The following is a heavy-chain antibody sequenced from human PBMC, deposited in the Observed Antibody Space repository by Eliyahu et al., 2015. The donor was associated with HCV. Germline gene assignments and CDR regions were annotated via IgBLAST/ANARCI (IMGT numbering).Heavy chain of an antibody. V-gene: IGHV1-18*01. D-gene: IGHD3-9*01. CDR2: ISAYNGNT. J-gene: IGHJ4*02. CDR1: GYTFTSYG. CDR3: ARDSTYYDILTGFVAREVFDY. Sequence: QVQLVQSGAEVKKPGASVKVSCKASGYTFTSYGISWVRQAPGQGLEWMGWISAYNGNTNYAQKLQGRVTMTTDTSTSTAYMELRSLRSDDTAVYYCARDSTYYDILTGFVAREVFDYWGQGTLVTVSS.